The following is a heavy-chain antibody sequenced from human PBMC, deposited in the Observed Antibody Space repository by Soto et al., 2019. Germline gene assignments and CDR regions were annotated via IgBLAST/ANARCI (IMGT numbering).Heavy chain of an antibody. Sequence: GGSLRLSCAASGFTFDDYGMSWARQAPGKGLEWVSGVNWNGGSTGYADSVKGRFTISRDNSKNTLYLQMNSLRAEDTAVYYCAKDEVLVEVVARDYYGMDVWGQGTTVTVSS. CDR2: VNWNGGST. V-gene: IGHV3-20*04. CDR1: GFTFDDYG. D-gene: IGHD2-15*01. CDR3: AKDEVLVEVVARDYYGMDV. J-gene: IGHJ6*02.